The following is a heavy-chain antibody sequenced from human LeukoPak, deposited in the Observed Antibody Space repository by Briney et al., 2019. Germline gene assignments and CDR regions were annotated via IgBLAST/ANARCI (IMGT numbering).Heavy chain of an antibody. V-gene: IGHV3-74*01. Sequence: GGSLRLSCEVSGFTFSNFWIHWVRRAPGKGLMWVSRINTDGTSRVYADSVKGRLTINRDNAENTVYLQMNSLTAEDTALCFCARDYGDDRRAFDIWGQGTMVTVSS. CDR1: GFTFSNFW. CDR2: INTDGTSR. D-gene: IGHD4-17*01. CDR3: ARDYGDDRRAFDI. J-gene: IGHJ3*02.